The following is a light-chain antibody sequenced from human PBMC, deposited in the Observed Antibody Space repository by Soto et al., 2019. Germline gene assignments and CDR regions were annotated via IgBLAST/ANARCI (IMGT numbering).Light chain of an antibody. J-gene: IGKJ4*01. CDR1: QSVTSS. CDR3: QQRTTWPT. Sequence: EIVLTQSPATLSFSPGDRATLSCRASQSVTSSLAWFQQKPGQAPRLLIYDVSRRATAIPARFSGSGSGTDFTLTISSLEPEDFAVYYCQQRTTWPTFGGGTKVEIK. V-gene: IGKV3-11*01. CDR2: DVS.